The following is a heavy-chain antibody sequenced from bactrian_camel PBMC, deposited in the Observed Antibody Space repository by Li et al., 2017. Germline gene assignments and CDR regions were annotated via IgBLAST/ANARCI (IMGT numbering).Heavy chain of an antibody. CDR3: AADAVNLQMARWYTY. V-gene: IGHV3S1*01. CDR1: GITYKGPC. CDR2: IKPRGNS. D-gene: IGHD2*01. Sequence: HVQLVESGGGSVEPEGSLRLSCVASGITYKGPCMAWFRQAPGKEREGVACIKPRGNSGYASSVKGRFTVSRDNAENTLYLQMNDLKVEDTAEYYCAADAVNLQMARWYTYWGQGTQVTVS. J-gene: IGHJ4*01.